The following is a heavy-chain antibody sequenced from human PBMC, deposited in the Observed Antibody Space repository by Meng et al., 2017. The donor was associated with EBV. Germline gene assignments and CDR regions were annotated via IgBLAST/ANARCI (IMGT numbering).Heavy chain of an antibody. D-gene: IGHD1/OR15-1a*01. Sequence: QGQLVQSGAAVKNPVASVKVSCKASGYTFTSDYLPWVRQAPGQGLEWMGIIIPAGGNTNYAQKFRGRFTMTRDTSTSTVYMDLSILTSEDTAVYYCVRELVGGTFDYWGQGTLVTVSS. CDR3: VRELVGGTFDY. CDR2: IIPAGGNT. V-gene: IGHV1-46*01. J-gene: IGHJ4*02. CDR1: GYTFTSDY.